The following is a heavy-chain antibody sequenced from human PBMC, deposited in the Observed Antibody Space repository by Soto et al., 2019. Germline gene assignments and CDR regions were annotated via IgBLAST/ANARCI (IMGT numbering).Heavy chain of an antibody. V-gene: IGHV1-18*01. CDR3: ARDPSTSRFDY. CDR2: ISTYSGIR. Sequence: GXSVKVSLKASGYTFTSHGVSWLRHSPGQGLEWLGWISTYSGIRNYARKFQDRVTMGSDTSTSTVYMELRSLTSNDTAMYYCARDPSTSRFDYWGQGTLVTVSS. J-gene: IGHJ4*02. D-gene: IGHD2-2*01. CDR1: GYTFTSHG.